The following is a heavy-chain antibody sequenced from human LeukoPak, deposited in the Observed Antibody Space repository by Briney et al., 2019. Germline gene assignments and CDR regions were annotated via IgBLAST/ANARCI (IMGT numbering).Heavy chain of an antibody. J-gene: IGHJ3*02. CDR1: GFTFSSYA. CDR3: AKEHSDEAFDI. CDR2: ISYDGSNK. V-gene: IGHV3-30-3*01. Sequence: PGRSLRLSCAASGFTFSSYAMHWVRQAPGKGLEWVAVISYDGSNKYYADSVKGRFTISRDNAKNSLYLQMNSLRAEDTALYYCAKEHSDEAFDIWGQGTMVTVSS.